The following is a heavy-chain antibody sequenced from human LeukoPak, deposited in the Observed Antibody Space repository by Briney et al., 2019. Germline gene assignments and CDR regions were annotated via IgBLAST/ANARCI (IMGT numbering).Heavy chain of an antibody. CDR2: IHSDGST. D-gene: IGHD1-26*01. Sequence: GGSLRLSCAASGFTVGNNYMSWVRQAPGKGLERVSVIHSDGSTYYADSVKARFTISRDDSKNTLYLQMNSLRADDTAVYYCARDPGGGPTHGYWGQGTLVTVSS. CDR1: GFTVGNNY. V-gene: IGHV3-66*02. CDR3: ARDPGGGPTHGY. J-gene: IGHJ4*02.